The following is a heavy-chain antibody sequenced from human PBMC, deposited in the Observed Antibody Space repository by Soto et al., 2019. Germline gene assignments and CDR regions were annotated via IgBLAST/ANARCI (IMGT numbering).Heavy chain of an antibody. D-gene: IGHD6-6*01. V-gene: IGHV3-23*01. J-gene: IGHJ4*02. CDR3: AKDTIRSSSTAY. CDR1: GFTFSSYA. Sequence: GGSLRLSCSATGFTFSSYAMSWVRQAPGKGLEWVSAISGSGGSTYYADSVKGRFTISRDNSKNTLYLQMNSLRAEDTAVYYCAKDTIRSSSTAYWGQGTLVTVSS. CDR2: ISGSGGST.